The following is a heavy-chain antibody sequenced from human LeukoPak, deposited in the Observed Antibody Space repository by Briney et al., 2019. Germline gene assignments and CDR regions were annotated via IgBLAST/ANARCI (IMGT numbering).Heavy chain of an antibody. V-gene: IGHV3-30*02. J-gene: IGHJ6*03. D-gene: IGHD3-10*01. CDR1: GFTFSSYG. CDR2: IRYDGSNK. Sequence: GGSLRLSCAASGFTFSSYGMHWVRQAPGKGLEWVAFIRYDGSNKYYADSVKGRFTISRDNSKNTLYLQMNSLRAEDTAVYYCAKEGPSLPDYYGSGSRYHTRYYYYYYYYMDVWGKGTTVTISS. CDR3: AKEGPSLPDYYGSGSRYHTRYYYYYYYYMDV.